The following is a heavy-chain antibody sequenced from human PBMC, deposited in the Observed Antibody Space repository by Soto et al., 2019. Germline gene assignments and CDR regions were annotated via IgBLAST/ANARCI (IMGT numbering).Heavy chain of an antibody. CDR2: IYYTGTT. V-gene: IGHV4-39*02. Sequence: QLQLQESGPGLVKPSETLSLTCTVPGGSISSSTYHWAWIRQPPGKGLEWIASIYYTGTTYYSPSLKSRVTLSVDTSKNHFSLKLSSVTAADTAVYYCSRERESASEHWGQGTLVTVSS. CDR3: SRERESASEH. J-gene: IGHJ4*02. CDR1: GGSISSSTYH.